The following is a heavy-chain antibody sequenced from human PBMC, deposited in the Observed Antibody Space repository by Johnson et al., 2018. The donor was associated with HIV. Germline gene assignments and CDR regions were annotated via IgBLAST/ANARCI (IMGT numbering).Heavy chain of an antibody. CDR2: IRFDGSNK. CDR3: AKTRSPSRAFDI. Sequence: QVQLVESGGGVVQPGGSLRLSCAASGFTFSSYGMHWVRQAPGKGLEWVAFIRFDGSNKYFADSVKGRFTISRDNSKNTLFLQINSLRTEDAAVYYCAKTRSPSRAFDIWGQGTMVTVSS. J-gene: IGHJ3*02. D-gene: IGHD1-26*01. CDR1: GFTFSSYG. V-gene: IGHV3-30*02.